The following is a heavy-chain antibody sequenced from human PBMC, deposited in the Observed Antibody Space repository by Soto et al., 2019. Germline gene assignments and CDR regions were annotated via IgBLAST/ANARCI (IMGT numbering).Heavy chain of an antibody. CDR2: IYYSGST. V-gene: IGHV4-59*08. CDR3: AGGRGYYDSSGSYFDY. J-gene: IGHJ4*02. D-gene: IGHD3-22*01. Sequence: SETLSLTCTVSGGSISSYYWSWIRQPPGKGLEWIGYIYYSGSTNYNPSLKSRVTISVDTSKNQFSLKLSSVTAADTAVYYCAGGRGYYDSSGSYFDYWGQGALVTVS. CDR1: GGSISSYY.